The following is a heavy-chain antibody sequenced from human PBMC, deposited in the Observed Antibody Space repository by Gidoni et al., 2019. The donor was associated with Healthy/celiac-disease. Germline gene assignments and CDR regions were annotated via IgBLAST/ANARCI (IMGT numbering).Heavy chain of an antibody. CDR1: GVTFISYS. CDR2: ISSSSSYI. Sequence: EVQLVESGGGLVKPGGSLILSCAASGVTFISYSSNWVRPAPGKGLEWVSSISSSSSYIYYADSVKGRFTISRDNAKNSLYLQMNSLRAEDTAVYYCARDALPFLSRTLIVVVPAATNWFDPWGQGTLVTVSS. J-gene: IGHJ5*02. CDR3: ARDALPFLSRTLIVVVPAATNWFDP. V-gene: IGHV3-21*01. D-gene: IGHD2-2*01.